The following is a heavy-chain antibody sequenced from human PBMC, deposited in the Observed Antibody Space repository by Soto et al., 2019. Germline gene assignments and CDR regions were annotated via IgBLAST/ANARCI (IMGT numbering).Heavy chain of an antibody. D-gene: IGHD3-22*01. CDR2: ISNDGSNK. J-gene: IGHJ4*02. CDR3: ANVAHYYDSSGYLPSDY. CDR1: GFIFSVYG. V-gene: IGHV3-30*18. Sequence: PGGSLRLSCAASGFIFSVYGMHWFRQAPGKGLEWVAVISNDGSNKYYADSVKGRFTISRDNSKNTLYLQMNSLRVEDTAVYYCANVAHYYDSSGYLPSDYWGQGTLVTVSS.